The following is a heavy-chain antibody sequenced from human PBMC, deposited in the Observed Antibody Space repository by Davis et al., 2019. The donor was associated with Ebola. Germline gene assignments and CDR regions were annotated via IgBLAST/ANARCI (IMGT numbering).Heavy chain of an antibody. CDR1: GFTFSSYA. J-gene: IGHJ1*01. V-gene: IGHV3-30-3*01. CDR3: AREAYYYDSSGYSWYFQH. CDR2: ISYDGSNK. Sequence: GGSLRLSCAASGFTFSSYAMHWVRQAPGKGLEWVAVISYDGSNKYYADSVKGRFTISRDNSKNTLYLQMNSLRAEDTAVYYCAREAYYYDSSGYSWYFQHWGQGTLVTVSS. D-gene: IGHD3-22*01.